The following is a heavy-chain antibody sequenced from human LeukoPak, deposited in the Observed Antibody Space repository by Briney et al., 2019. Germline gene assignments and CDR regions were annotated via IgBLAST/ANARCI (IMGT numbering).Heavy chain of an antibody. CDR1: GFTFSSYA. V-gene: IGHV3-23*01. CDR2: ISGSGGST. Sequence: PGGSLRLSCAASGFTFSSYAMSWVRQAPGKGLEWVSAISGSGGSTYDADSVKGRFSISRDNAKNSLYLQMNSLRPEDTAVYYCARDSDTAGYYYYMDVWGKGTTVIVSS. J-gene: IGHJ6*03. CDR3: ARDSDTAGYYYYMDV. D-gene: IGHD5-18*01.